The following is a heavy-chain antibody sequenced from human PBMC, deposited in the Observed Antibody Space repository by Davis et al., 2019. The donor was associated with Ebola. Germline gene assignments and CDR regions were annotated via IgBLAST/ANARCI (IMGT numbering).Heavy chain of an antibody. CDR2: IWYDGSNK. CDR1: GFTFSSYG. J-gene: IGHJ6*02. CDR3: ALGYSGYDSYGMDV. Sequence: PGGSLRLSCAASGFTFSSYGMHWVRQAPGKGLEWVAVIWYDGSNKYYADSVKGRFTISRDNSKNTLYLQMNSLRAEDTAVYYCALGYSGYDSYGMDVWGQGTTVTVSS. V-gene: IGHV3-33*01. D-gene: IGHD1-26*01.